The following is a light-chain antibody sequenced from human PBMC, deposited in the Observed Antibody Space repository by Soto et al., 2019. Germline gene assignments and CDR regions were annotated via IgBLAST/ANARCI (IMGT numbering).Light chain of an antibody. CDR2: GAS. V-gene: IGKV3-15*01. CDR1: QSVSNN. CDR3: YQYNDWPPA. J-gene: IGKJ1*01. Sequence: EIVLTQSPGTLSLSPGERVTLSFRASQSVSNNLAWYQQKPGQVPRLLIFGASTRATGIPGRFSGTGYGRGFSLTISSLQSEDFAVYYCYQYNDWPPAFGQGTKVDIK.